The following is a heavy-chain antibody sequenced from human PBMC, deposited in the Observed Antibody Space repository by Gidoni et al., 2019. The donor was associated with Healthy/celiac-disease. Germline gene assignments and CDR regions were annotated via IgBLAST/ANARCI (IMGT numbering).Heavy chain of an antibody. CDR3: TTSEDAGAFDI. D-gene: IGHD2-15*01. Sequence: EVQLVESGGGLVKPGRSRRLSCAAAGFTFSNAGRSWVRQVPVKGLEWVGRIKSKTECGTTDYAAPVKGRFTISRDDSKNTLYLQMNSLKTEDTAVYYCTTSEDAGAFDIWGQGTMVTVSS. CDR2: IKSKTECGTT. CDR1: GFTFSNAG. V-gene: IGHV3-15*01. J-gene: IGHJ3*02.